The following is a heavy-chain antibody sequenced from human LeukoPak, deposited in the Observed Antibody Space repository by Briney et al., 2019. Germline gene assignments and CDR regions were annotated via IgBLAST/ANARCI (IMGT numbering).Heavy chain of an antibody. CDR1: GGTFSSYA. J-gene: IGHJ4*02. Sequence: GASVKVSCKASGGTFSSYAISWVRQAPGQGLEWMGGIIPIFGTANYAQKFQGRVTITADESTSTAYMELSSLRSEDTAVYYCARDMYSSSPSFDYWGQGTLVTVSS. V-gene: IGHV1-69*13. CDR2: IIPIFGTA. CDR3: ARDMYSSSPSFDY. D-gene: IGHD6-6*01.